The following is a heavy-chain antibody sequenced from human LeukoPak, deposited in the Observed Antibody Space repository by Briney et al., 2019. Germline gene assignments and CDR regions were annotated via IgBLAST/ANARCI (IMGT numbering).Heavy chain of an antibody. CDR2: ISAYNGNT. J-gene: IGHJ3*02. Sequence: GASVKVSCKASGYTFTSYGIRWVRQAPGQGLEWMGWISAYNGNTNYAQKLQGRVTMTTDTSTSTAYMELRSLRSDDTAVYYCARRLYYYDSSGYYYVGAFDIWGQGTMVTVSS. CDR1: GYTFTSYG. CDR3: ARRLYYYDSSGYYYVGAFDI. D-gene: IGHD3-22*01. V-gene: IGHV1-18*01.